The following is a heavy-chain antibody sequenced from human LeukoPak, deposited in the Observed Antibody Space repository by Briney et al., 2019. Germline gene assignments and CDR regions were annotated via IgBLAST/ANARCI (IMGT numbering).Heavy chain of an antibody. CDR2: IYYSGST. CDR1: GGSISSSSYY. CDR3: ARDDQWLRLVGY. V-gene: IGHV4-39*07. J-gene: IGHJ4*02. D-gene: IGHD5-12*01. Sequence: PSETLSLTCTVSGGSISSSSYYWGWIRQPPGKGLEWIGSIYYSGSTYYNPSLKSRVTISVDTSKNQFSLKLSSVTAADTAVYYCARDDQWLRLVGYWGQGTLVTVSS.